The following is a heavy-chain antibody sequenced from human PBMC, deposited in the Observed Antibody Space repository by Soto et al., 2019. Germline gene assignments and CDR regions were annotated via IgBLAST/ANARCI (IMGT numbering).Heavy chain of an antibody. V-gene: IGHV1-8*01. J-gene: IGHJ1*01. CDR2: VSPKSGYA. CDR1: GYTFTTLD. CDR3: ARGVNEGTDS. Sequence: QVHLVQSGAEVKKPGASVKVSCKASGYTFTTLDINWVRQTPGQGLEWMGWVSPKSGYAGSAQKFQGRVTMTRDTSISTAYMELSSLTSQDTGVYYCARGVNEGTDSWGQGTLVTVSS. D-gene: IGHD1-1*01.